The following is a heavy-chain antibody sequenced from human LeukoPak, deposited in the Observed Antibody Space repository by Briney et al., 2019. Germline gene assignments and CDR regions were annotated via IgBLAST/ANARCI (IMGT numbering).Heavy chain of an antibody. V-gene: IGHV1-69*13. CDR2: IIPIFGTA. J-gene: IGHJ6*02. CDR1: GGTFSSYA. CDR3: ARDWGYDFWSGYRDYYYYGMDV. D-gene: IGHD3-3*01. Sequence: GASVKVSCKASGGTFSSYAISWVRQAPGQGLEWMGGIIPIFGTANYAQKFQGRVTITADESTSTAYTELSSLRSEDTAVYYCARDWGYDFWSGYRDYYYYGMDVWGQGTTVTVSS.